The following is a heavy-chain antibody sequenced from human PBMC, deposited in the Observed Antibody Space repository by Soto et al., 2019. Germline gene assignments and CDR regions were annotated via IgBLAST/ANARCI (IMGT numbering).Heavy chain of an antibody. CDR1: GGPIKTGDYY. D-gene: IGHD3-10*01. CDR3: ARAGFSYGHLLF. CDR2: VFYSGAT. J-gene: IGHJ4*02. V-gene: IGHV4-30-4*01. Sequence: SEALSLSCNVSGGPIKTGDYYWNWIRQPPGKGLEWIGYVFYSGATNYSPSLKSRAAISMDTSKNQFSLSLTSVTAADTAVYYCARAGFSYGHLLFWGQGIRVTVSS.